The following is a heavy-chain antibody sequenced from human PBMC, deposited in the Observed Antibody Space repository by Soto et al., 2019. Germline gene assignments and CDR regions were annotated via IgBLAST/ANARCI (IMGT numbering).Heavy chain of an antibody. Sequence: SVKVSCKASGGTFSSYAISWVRQAPGQGLEWMGGIIPIFGTANYAQKFQGRVTITADESTSTAYMELSSLRSEDTAVYYCARKEYCSGGSCYYYGMDVWGQGTTVTVSS. CDR1: GGTFSSYA. J-gene: IGHJ6*02. V-gene: IGHV1-69*13. D-gene: IGHD2-15*01. CDR2: IIPIFGTA. CDR3: ARKEYCSGGSCYYYGMDV.